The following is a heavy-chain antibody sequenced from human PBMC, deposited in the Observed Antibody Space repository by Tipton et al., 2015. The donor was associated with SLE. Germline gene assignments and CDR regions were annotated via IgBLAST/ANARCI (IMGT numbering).Heavy chain of an antibody. CDR3: ARESETPYFDY. V-gene: IGHV3-21*01. J-gene: IGHJ4*02. CDR1: GFTFRSYN. Sequence: GSLRLSCAASGFTFRSYNMNWVRQTPGKGLEWVSSISSSSSYIYYADSVKGRFTISRDNSKNTLYLQMNSLRAEDTAVYYCARESETPYFDYWGQGTLVTVSS. CDR2: ISSSSSYI.